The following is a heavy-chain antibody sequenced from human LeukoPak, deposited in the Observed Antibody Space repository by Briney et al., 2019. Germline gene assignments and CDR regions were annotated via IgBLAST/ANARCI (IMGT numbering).Heavy chain of an antibody. CDR3: ARGNDPYYYDSKDGMDV. J-gene: IGHJ6*02. V-gene: IGHV1-69*01. CDR2: IIPIFGTA. D-gene: IGHD3-22*01. Sequence: SVKVSCKASGGTFSSYAISWVRQAPGQGLEWMGGIIPIFGTANYAQKFQGRVTITADESTSAAYMELSSLRSEDTAVYYCARGNDPYYYDSKDGMDVWGQGTTVTVSS. CDR1: GGTFSSYA.